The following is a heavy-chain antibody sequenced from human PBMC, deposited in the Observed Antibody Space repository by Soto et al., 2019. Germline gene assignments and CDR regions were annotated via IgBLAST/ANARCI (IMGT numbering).Heavy chain of an antibody. J-gene: IGHJ5*02. CDR1: GFTFSSYA. D-gene: IGHD3-10*01. V-gene: IGHV3-23*01. CDR3: AKGSMVRGVPDP. CDR2: ISGSGGST. Sequence: GSLRLSCAASGFTFSSYAMSWVRQAPGKGLEWVSAISGSGGSTYYADSVKGRFTISRDNSKNTLYLQMNSLRAEDTAVYYCAKGSMVRGVPDPWGQGTLVTVSS.